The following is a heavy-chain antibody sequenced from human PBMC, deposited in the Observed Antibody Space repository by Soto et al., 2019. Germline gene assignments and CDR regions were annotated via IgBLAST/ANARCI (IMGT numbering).Heavy chain of an antibody. J-gene: IGHJ4*02. D-gene: IGHD5-18*01. CDR1: GFTFSSYA. Sequence: GGSLRLSCAASGFTFSSYAMSWVRQAPGKGLEWVSAISGSGGSTYYADSVKGRFTISRDNSKNTLYLQMSSLRAEDTAVYYCAKDIYSYGLAGFDYWRQGTLVTVSS. CDR2: ISGSGGST. CDR3: AKDIYSYGLAGFDY. V-gene: IGHV3-23*01.